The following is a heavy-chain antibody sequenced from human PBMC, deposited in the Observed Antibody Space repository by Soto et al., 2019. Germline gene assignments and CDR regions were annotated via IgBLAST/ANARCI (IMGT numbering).Heavy chain of an antibody. Sequence: EVQLVESGGGVVQPGGSLRLSCAASGFTFSRYWMHWVRQAPGEGLVWVSAISTDGSTTRYVDSVKGRFTISRDNVKNTLYLQMTSLRAEDTAMYYCAKDDFFVVGISRGFDISGQGTVVTVSS. CDR3: AKDDFFVVGISRGFDI. D-gene: IGHD3-3*01. CDR2: ISTDGSTT. J-gene: IGHJ3*02. V-gene: IGHV3-74*01. CDR1: GFTFSRYW.